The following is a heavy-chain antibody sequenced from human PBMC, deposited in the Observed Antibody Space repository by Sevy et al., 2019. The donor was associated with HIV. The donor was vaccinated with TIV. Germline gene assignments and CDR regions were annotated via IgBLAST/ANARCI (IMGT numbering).Heavy chain of an antibody. J-gene: IGHJ4*02. D-gene: IGHD6-19*01. Sequence: GGSLRLSCAASGFTFSRYGMHWVRQAPGKGLEWVGSIRFDGNNKHYVDSVMGRFTISRDDSKHTLYLQMNSLRSEDTAVYYCAKDSVARNLHFDYWGQGALVTVSS. V-gene: IGHV3-30*02. CDR2: IRFDGNNK. CDR3: AKDSVARNLHFDY. CDR1: GFTFSRYG.